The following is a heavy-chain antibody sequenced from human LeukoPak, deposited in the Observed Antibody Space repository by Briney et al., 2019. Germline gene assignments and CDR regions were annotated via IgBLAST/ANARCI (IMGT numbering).Heavy chain of an antibody. Sequence: SETLSLTCTVSGGYISSYYWSWIRQPPGKGLEWIGYICYSGSTNYNPYLKSRVTISVDTSKNQFSLKLSSVTAADTAVYYCSRAPLGWYLDYWGQGTLVTVSS. D-gene: IGHD2-15*01. CDR2: ICYSGST. CDR3: SRAPLGWYLDY. V-gene: IGHV4-59*01. CDR1: GGYISSYY. J-gene: IGHJ4*02.